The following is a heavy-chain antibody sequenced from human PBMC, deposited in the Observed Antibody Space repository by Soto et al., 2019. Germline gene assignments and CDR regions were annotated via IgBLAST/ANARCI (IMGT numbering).Heavy chain of an antibody. V-gene: IGHV4-59*01. CDR2: IYYSGST. CDR3: ARARYSSSPKRWFDP. J-gene: IGHJ5*02. D-gene: IGHD6-6*01. CDR1: GGSISSYY. Sequence: LSLTCTVSGGSISSYYWSWIRQPPGKGLEWIGYIYYSGSTNYNPSLKSRVTISVDTSKNQFSLKLSSVTAADTAVYYCARARYSSSPKRWFDPWGQGTLVTVSS.